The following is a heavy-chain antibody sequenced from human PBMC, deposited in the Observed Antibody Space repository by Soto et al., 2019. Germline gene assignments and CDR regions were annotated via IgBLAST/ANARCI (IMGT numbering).Heavy chain of an antibody. CDR2: ITYDGSFQ. V-gene: IGHV3-30*18. CDR3: AKDRVGGTFYTPLAF. Sequence: QAGGSLRLSCQASGFNFDNYGMHWVRQAPGKGLEWVAVITYDGSFQYYADSVKGRFTTSRDNSKNTLSLHLNTLKPEDTAVYHCAKDRVGGTFYTPLAFWGQVTLVTVSS. CDR1: GFNFDNYG. J-gene: IGHJ4*02. D-gene: IGHD1-7*01.